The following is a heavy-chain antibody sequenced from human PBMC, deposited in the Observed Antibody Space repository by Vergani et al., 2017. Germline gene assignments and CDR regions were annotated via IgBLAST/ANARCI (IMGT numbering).Heavy chain of an antibody. J-gene: IGHJ4*02. Sequence: EVQLVESGGGLVQPGGSLRLSCAASGFTVSSNYMSWVRQAPGKGLEWVSYISSSSSTIYYADSVKGRFTISRDNAKNSLYLQMNSLGDEDTAGYYCARGALGEWLKEPIDYWGQGTLVTVSS. CDR1: GFTVSSNY. V-gene: IGHV3-48*02. CDR3: ARGALGEWLKEPIDY. D-gene: IGHD3-3*01. CDR2: ISSSSSTI.